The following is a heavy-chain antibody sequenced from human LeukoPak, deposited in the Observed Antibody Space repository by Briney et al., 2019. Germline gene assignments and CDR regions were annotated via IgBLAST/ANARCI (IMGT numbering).Heavy chain of an antibody. CDR1: GFSFDDYG. Sequence: PGGSLRLXCVGFGFSFDDYGMSWVRQAPGKGLEWVSGINWNGDDTGYADSVRGRFTISRDNAKSTLYLQMNNLRAEDTALYYCARGAPGYCSSTSCTEAYWGLGTLVTVSS. V-gene: IGHV3-20*04. CDR2: INWNGDDT. D-gene: IGHD2-2*01. J-gene: IGHJ4*02. CDR3: ARGAPGYCSSTSCTEAY.